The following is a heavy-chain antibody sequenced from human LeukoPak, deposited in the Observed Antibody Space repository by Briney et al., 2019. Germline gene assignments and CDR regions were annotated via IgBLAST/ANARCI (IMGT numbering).Heavy chain of an antibody. V-gene: IGHV3-15*01. Sequence: GGSLRLSCAASGFIFSNSWMTWVRQAPGQGLEWVGRIKSKTDGGTIDYAAPVKGRFTISRDDSKDTLYLQMNSLKTEDTAVYYCTTHFVGLCSSTGCYDNWLDPWGQGTLVTVSS. J-gene: IGHJ5*02. CDR3: TTHFVGLCSSTGCYDNWLDP. CDR1: GFIFSNSW. D-gene: IGHD2-2*01. CDR2: IKSKTDGGTI.